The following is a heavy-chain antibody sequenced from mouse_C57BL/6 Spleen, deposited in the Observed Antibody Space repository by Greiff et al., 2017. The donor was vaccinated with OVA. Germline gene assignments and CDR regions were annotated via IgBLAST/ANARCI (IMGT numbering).Heavy chain of an antibody. CDR3: TRQRFMDY. Sequence: VHLVESGAELVRPGASVTLSCKASGYTFTDYEMHWVKQTPVHGLEWIGAIDPETGGTAYNQKFKGKAIRTADKSSSTAYMELRSLTSEDSAVYYCTRQRFMDYWGQGTSVTVSS. V-gene: IGHV1-15*01. CDR1: GYTFTDYE. J-gene: IGHJ4*01. CDR2: IDPETGGT.